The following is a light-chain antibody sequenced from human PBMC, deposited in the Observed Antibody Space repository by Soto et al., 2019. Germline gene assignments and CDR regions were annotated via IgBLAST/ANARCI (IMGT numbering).Light chain of an antibody. J-gene: IGKJ4*01. CDR1: QSVGTY. V-gene: IGKV3-11*01. CDR2: DSS. CDR3: QQRSDWPST. Sequence: ENFFIKSPATLSFSPGGKTTPSFRGRQSVGTYFAWYQQKPGQAPRLLIYDSSNRATGIPARFSGSGSGTDFTLTISSLEPEDFAVYYCQQRSDWPSTFGGGTKVDIK.